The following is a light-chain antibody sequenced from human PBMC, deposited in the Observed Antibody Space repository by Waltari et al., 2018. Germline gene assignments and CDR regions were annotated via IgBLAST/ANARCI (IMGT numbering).Light chain of an antibody. CDR1: QNVNSY. CDR2: DAF. CDR3: QQRANWPIT. J-gene: IGKJ5*01. V-gene: IGKV3-11*01. Sequence: EIVLTQSPATLSLSPGESATLSCRASQNVNSYLIWYQQKPGQAPRLLIYDAFNRATGIPARFSGSGSGTDFTLTISSLEPEDFADYYCQQRANWPITFGQGTRLEIK.